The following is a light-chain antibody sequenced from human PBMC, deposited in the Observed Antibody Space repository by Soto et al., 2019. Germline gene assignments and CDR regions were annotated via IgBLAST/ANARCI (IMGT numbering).Light chain of an antibody. Sequence: EIVLTQSPCTLSLSPGERATLSCRASQSVSSNLAWYQQKPGQAPRLLIYGASTRATGIPARFSGSGSGTEFTLTISSLQSEDFAVYYCQQYNNWPLSWTFGQGTKVDIK. CDR2: GAS. V-gene: IGKV3-15*01. CDR1: QSVSSN. CDR3: QQYNNWPLSWT. J-gene: IGKJ1*01.